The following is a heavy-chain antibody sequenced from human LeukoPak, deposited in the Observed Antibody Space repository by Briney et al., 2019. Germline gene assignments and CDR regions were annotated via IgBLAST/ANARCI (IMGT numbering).Heavy chain of an antibody. V-gene: IGHV3-48*03. Sequence: PGGSLRLSCAVSGFTFSSYEMNWVRQAPGKGLEWVSYISNSGRTIYYADSVKGRFTISRGNAKNSLFLQMNSLRVEDTAVYYCARRAIAEGFDYWGQGTLVTVSS. CDR2: ISNSGRTI. CDR3: ARRAIAEGFDY. D-gene: IGHD6-13*01. CDR1: GFTFSSYE. J-gene: IGHJ4*02.